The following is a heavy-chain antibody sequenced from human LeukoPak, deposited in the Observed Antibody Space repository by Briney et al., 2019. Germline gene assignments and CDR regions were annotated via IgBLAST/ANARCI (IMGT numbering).Heavy chain of an antibody. Sequence: PGGSLRLSCAASGFTFSSYSMNWVRQAPGKGLEWVSSISSSSSYIYYADSVKGRFTISRDNAKNSLYLQMNSLRAEDTAVYYYARDTLYYYDSSGSAIQHWGQGTLVTVSS. CDR1: GFTFSSYS. CDR3: ARDTLYYYDSSGSAIQH. D-gene: IGHD3-22*01. CDR2: ISSSSSYI. V-gene: IGHV3-21*01. J-gene: IGHJ1*01.